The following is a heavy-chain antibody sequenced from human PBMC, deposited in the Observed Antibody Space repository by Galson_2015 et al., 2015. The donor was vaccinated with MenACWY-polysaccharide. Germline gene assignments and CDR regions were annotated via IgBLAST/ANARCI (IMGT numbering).Heavy chain of an antibody. Sequence: SLRLSCAASGFTFSSYSMNWVRQAPGKGLEWISHINSGSSIVYGDSVKGRFTISRDNAKNSLYLQMDSLRAEDTAVYYCARDAQRGYSGYDYFFDYWGRGTLVTVSS. CDR1: GFTFSSYS. J-gene: IGHJ4*02. D-gene: IGHD5-12*01. V-gene: IGHV3-48*01. CDR2: INSGSSIV. CDR3: ARDAQRGYSGYDYFFDY.